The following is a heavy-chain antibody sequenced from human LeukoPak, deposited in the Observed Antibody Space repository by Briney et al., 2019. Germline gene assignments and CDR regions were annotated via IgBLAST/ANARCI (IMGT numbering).Heavy chain of an antibody. Sequence: ASVEVSCKASGYNFTSYGMKWVRQAPGQGLEWVGWINTNTGNPTYAQGFTGRFVFSLDTSVSTAYLQISSLKAEDTAVYYCANAAGTTIDYWFDPWGQGTLVTASS. CDR3: ANAAGTTIDYWFDP. D-gene: IGHD1-1*01. CDR2: INTNTGNP. J-gene: IGHJ5*02. V-gene: IGHV7-4-1*02. CDR1: GYNFTSYG.